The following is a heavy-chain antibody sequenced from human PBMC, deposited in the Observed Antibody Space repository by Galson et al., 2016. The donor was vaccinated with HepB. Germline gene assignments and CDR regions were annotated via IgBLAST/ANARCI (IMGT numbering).Heavy chain of an antibody. D-gene: IGHD3-22*01. CDR3: AKEMRPRYYDSSGYDGHDY. V-gene: IGHV3-30*18. CDR2: ISYDESNT. Sequence: SLRLSCAASGFIFSSYGMHWVRQAPGKGLEWVAVISYDESNTYSADSVKGRFTISRDNSKNTLYLQMNSLRAEDTAVYYCAKEMRPRYYDSSGYDGHDYWGQGTLVTVSS. CDR1: GFIFSSYG. J-gene: IGHJ4*02.